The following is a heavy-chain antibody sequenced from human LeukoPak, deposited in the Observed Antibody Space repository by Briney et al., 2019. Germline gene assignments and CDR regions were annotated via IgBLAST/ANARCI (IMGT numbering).Heavy chain of an antibody. J-gene: IGHJ4*02. CDR3: ARARPYDSSGSGY. CDR2: ISSSGSTI. CDR1: GFTFSSYE. D-gene: IGHD3-22*01. V-gene: IGHV3-48*03. Sequence: GGSLRLSCAASGFTFSSYEMNWVRQAPGEGLEWVSYISSSGSTIYYADSVKGRFTISRDNAKNSLYLQMNSLRAEDTAVYYCARARPYDSSGSGYWGQGTLVTVSS.